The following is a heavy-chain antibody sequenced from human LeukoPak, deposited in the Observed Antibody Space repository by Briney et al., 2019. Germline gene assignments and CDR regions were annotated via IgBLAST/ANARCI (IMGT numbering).Heavy chain of an antibody. Sequence: GGSLRLSCAASGFTFSSYWMHWVRQAPGKGLVWVSRIISDGSSTSYADSVKGRFTISRDNAKNTLYLQMNSLRAEDTAVYYCARDGYESFDYWGQGTLVTVSS. J-gene: IGHJ4*02. CDR3: ARDGYESFDY. CDR1: GFTFSSYW. CDR2: IISDGSST. D-gene: IGHD5-12*01. V-gene: IGHV3-74*01.